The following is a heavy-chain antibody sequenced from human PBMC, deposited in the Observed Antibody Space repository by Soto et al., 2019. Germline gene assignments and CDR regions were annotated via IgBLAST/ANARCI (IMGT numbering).Heavy chain of an antibody. CDR2: INPNSGGT. J-gene: IGHJ6*02. CDR1: GYTLTGYY. D-gene: IGHD3-16*01. Sequence: VSVKVSCKASGYTLTGYYMHCVRQAPGQGLEWMGWINPNSGGTNYAQKFQGWVTMTRDTSISTAYMELSRLRSDDTAVYYCASGYAYYYGMGVWGQGTTGTVSS. V-gene: IGHV1-2*04. CDR3: ASGYAYYYGMGV.